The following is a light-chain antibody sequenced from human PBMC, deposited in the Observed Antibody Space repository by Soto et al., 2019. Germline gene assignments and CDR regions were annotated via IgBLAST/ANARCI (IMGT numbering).Light chain of an antibody. Sequence: DIVMTQSPLSLPVTPGEPASISCRSSQSLLHSNGYNYLDWYLQKPGQSPQLLIYLGSNRSSGLPDRFSGSGSGTDFTLKISRVEAEDVGVYYCMQALQTPITFGQGTRLEIK. CDR2: LGS. J-gene: IGKJ5*01. CDR1: QSLLHSNGYNY. CDR3: MQALQTPIT. V-gene: IGKV2-28*01.